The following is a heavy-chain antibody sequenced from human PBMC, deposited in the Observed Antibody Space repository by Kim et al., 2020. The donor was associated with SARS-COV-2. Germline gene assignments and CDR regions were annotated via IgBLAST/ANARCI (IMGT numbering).Heavy chain of an antibody. J-gene: IGHJ4*02. Sequence: DSVKGRVTISRDNSKNTLYLQMSSLRAEDTAVYYCVKIRRPYSGSREFGYWGQGTLVTVSS. V-gene: IGHV3-64D*09. CDR3: VKIRRPYSGSREFGY. D-gene: IGHD2-2*01.